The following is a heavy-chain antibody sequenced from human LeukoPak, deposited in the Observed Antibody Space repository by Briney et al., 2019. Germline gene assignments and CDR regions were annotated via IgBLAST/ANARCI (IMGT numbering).Heavy chain of an antibody. CDR1: GINFRGYW. CDR2: MKQDGSDK. V-gene: IGHV3-7*01. D-gene: IGHD5-12*01. CDR3: ARDLGHTGYDLYDY. J-gene: IGHJ4*02. Sequence: PGGSLRLSCAVSGINFRGYWMAWVRQAPGKGLEWVANMKQDGSDKYYVDSVKGRFTISRDNAKNSLYLQMNSLRVEDTAVYYCARDLGHTGYDLYDYWGQGTLVTVSS.